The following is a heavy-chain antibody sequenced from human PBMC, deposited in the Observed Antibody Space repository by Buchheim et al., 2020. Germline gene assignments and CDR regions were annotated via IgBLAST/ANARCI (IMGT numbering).Heavy chain of an antibody. J-gene: IGHJ6*03. Sequence: QVQLQESGPGLVKPSETLSLTCTVSGGSISSYYWSWIRQPPGKGLEWIGYIYYSGSTNYNPSLKSRVTLSVDTSTKRFSLKLSSVTAADTAVYYCARDRAYYDSSGYSYYYYYMDVWGKGTT. CDR2: IYYSGST. D-gene: IGHD3-22*01. CDR3: ARDRAYYDSSGYSYYYYYMDV. V-gene: IGHV4-59*01. CDR1: GGSISSYY.